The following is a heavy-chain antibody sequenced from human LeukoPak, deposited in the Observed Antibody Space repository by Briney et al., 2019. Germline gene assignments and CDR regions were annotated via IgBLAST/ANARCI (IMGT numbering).Heavy chain of an antibody. CDR3: ARDQQWLAFDI. D-gene: IGHD6-19*01. J-gene: IGHJ3*02. V-gene: IGHV3-7*01. CDR1: GFTFRSYW. Sequence: GGSLRLSCAASGFTFRSYWMSWVRQAPGKGLERVANIKQDGGEKYYVDSVKGRFTISRDNAKNSLDLQMNSLRVEDTAVYYCARDQQWLAFDIWGQGTMVTVSS. CDR2: IKQDGGEK.